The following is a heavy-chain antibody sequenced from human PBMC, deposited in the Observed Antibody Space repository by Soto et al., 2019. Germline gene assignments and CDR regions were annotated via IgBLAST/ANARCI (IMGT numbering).Heavy chain of an antibody. Sequence: ASVKVSCKASGYTFTSYYMHWVLQAPGQGLEWMGIINPSGGSTSYAQKFQGRVTMTRDTSTSTVYMELSSLRSEDTAVYYCARDPGYCSGGSCYGWYYFDYWGQGTLVTVSS. D-gene: IGHD2-15*01. CDR3: ARDPGYCSGGSCYGWYYFDY. CDR1: GYTFTSYY. V-gene: IGHV1-46*01. J-gene: IGHJ4*02. CDR2: INPSGGST.